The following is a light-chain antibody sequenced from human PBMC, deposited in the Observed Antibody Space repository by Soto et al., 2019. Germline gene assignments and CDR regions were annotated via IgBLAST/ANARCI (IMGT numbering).Light chain of an antibody. CDR2: AAS. CDR3: QQANIFDRTIT. J-gene: IGKJ5*01. CDR1: QGISSC. V-gene: IGKV1-12*01. Sequence: DIQMTQSPSSLSASVGDRVTITCRASQGISSCLAWYQQKPGKAPKLLIYAASSLQSGVPSSFRCSGSGTDFTLTISILHHEHFETSNYQQANIFDRTITFGHGTRLEIK.